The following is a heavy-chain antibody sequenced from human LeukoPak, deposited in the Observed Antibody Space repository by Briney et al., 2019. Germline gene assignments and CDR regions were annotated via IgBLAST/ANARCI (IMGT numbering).Heavy chain of an antibody. D-gene: IGHD3-22*01. CDR1: GLSFSLYS. CDR3: ARDPLYDNPGFIPSDGLDI. V-gene: IGHV3-48*04. J-gene: IGHJ3*02. CDR2: ISYSGSTI. Sequence: PGGSLRLSCTASGLSFSLYSMNWVRQAPGRGLEWVSYISYSGSTIYYADSVKRRFTISRDNAKNSLYLQMNSLRADDTAVYYCARDPLYDNPGFIPSDGLDIWGQGTMVTVSS.